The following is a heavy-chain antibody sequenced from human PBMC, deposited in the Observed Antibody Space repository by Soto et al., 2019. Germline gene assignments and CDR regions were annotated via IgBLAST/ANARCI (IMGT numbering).Heavy chain of an antibody. J-gene: IGHJ3*01. CDR2: IIPVFDKA. CDR3: ARLRRDWGDAFDL. V-gene: IGHV1-69*01. Sequence: QVQLVQSGADVKKPGSSVKVSCKTSGGSFGSSAISWVRQAPAQGLEWMGEIIPVFDKANYAQNFQGRLNITADELTGTVFMELSSLRSEDTAGDFCARLRRDWGDAFDLWGLGTFVTVSS. CDR1: GGSFGSSA. D-gene: IGHD3-16*01.